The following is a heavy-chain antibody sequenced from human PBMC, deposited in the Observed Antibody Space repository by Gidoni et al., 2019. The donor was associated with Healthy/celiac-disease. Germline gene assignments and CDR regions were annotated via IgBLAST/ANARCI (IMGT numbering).Heavy chain of an antibody. CDR2: IIPFFGTA. Sequence: QVQLVQSGDEVKKPGSSVKGSCKAYGGTFSSYAISWVRQAPGQGLEWMGGIIPFFGTANYAKKFQGRVTITADESTSTAYMGLSSLRSEDTAVYYCARDPGYCSSISCYEGNAFDIWGQGTMVTVSS. CDR3: ARDPGYCSSISCYEGNAFDI. CDR1: GGTFSSYA. D-gene: IGHD2-2*01. J-gene: IGHJ3*02. V-gene: IGHV1-69*01.